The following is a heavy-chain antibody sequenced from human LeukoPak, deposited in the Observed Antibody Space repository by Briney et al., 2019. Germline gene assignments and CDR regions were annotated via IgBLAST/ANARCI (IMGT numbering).Heavy chain of an antibody. CDR2: ISSSGSTI. CDR1: GITIRNYG. D-gene: IGHD3-22*01. J-gene: IGHJ4*02. Sequence: QPGGTLRLSCAASGITIRNYGMTWVRQAPGRGLEWVSYISSSGSTIYYADSVKGRFTISRDNAKNSLYLQMNSLRAEDTAVYYCARGRYDSSGSYSLFDYWGQGTLVTVSS. CDR3: ARGRYDSSGSYSLFDY. V-gene: IGHV3-48*04.